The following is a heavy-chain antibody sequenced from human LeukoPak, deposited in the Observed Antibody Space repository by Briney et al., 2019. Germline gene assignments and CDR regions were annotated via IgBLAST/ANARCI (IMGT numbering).Heavy chain of an antibody. CDR2: ISGSGGST. CDR3: AKDRGSIRNPFDY. Sequence: GGSLRLYCAASGFTFSSYAMSWVRQAPGKGLEWVSAISGSGGSTYYADSVKGRFTVSRDNSKNTLYLQMNSLRAEDTAVYYCAKDRGSIRNPFDYWGQGTLVTVSS. V-gene: IGHV3-23*01. CDR1: GFTFSSYA. J-gene: IGHJ4*02. D-gene: IGHD1-14*01.